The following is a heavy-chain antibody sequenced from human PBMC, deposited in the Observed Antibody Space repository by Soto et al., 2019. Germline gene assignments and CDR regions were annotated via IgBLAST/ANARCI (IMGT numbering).Heavy chain of an antibody. J-gene: IGHJ4*02. CDR3: AREGASGSHIGH. D-gene: IGHD2-21*01. V-gene: IGHV1-69*01. CDR2: IIPIFGTA. Sequence: QVQLVQSGAEVKKPGSSVKVSCKASGGTFSSYAISWVRQAPGQGLEWMGGIIPIFGTANYAQKFQGRVTITADESTTTAHTALSSLRSEDTAVYYCAREGASGSHIGHWGQGTLVTVSS. CDR1: GGTFSSYA.